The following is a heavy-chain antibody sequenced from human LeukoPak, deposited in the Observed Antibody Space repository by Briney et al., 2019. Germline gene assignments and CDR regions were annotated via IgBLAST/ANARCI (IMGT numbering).Heavy chain of an antibody. V-gene: IGHV4-34*01. CDR3: AREEYYDSSGYFV. D-gene: IGHD3-22*01. CDR1: GGSFSGYY. J-gene: IGHJ4*02. Sequence: SETLSLTCAVYGGSFSGYYWSWIRQPPGKGLEWIGEINHSGSTNYNPSLKSRVTISVDTSKNQFSLKLSSVTAADTAVYYCAREEYYDSSGYFVWGQGTLVTVSS. CDR2: INHSGST.